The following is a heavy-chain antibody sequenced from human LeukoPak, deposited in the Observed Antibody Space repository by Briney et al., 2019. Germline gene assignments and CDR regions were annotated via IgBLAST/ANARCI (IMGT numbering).Heavy chain of an antibody. Sequence: PGGSLRLSCAASGFTFSSYWMSWVRQAPGKGLEWVANIKQDGSEKYYVDSVKGRFTISRDNAKNSLYLQMNSLRAEDTAVYYCARDPHYGDYDGWFDPWGQGTLVTVSS. V-gene: IGHV3-7*01. J-gene: IGHJ5*02. CDR2: IKQDGSEK. CDR3: ARDPHYGDYDGWFDP. CDR1: GFTFSSYW. D-gene: IGHD4-17*01.